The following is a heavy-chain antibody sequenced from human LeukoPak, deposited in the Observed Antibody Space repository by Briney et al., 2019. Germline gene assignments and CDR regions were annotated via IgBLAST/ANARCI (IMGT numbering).Heavy chain of an antibody. V-gene: IGHV3-7*01. J-gene: IGHJ4*02. CDR1: GFTFSRYW. CDR2: INPDGSAK. CDR3: VTWGSGSR. D-gene: IGHD5-12*01. Sequence: GGSLRLSCAASGFTFSRYWMTWVRQTPRKGLEWAGHINPDGSAKYYDDSVKGRFTISRDNAQNSLYLQMNSLRAEDTAMYYCVTWGSGSRWGQGTLVTVSS.